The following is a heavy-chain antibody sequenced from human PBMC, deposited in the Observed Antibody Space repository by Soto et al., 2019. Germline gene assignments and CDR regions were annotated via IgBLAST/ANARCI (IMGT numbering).Heavy chain of an antibody. Sequence: PSETLSLTLSVYCQSFKGYYLSRIRQPPGKGLEWIGEINHSGSTNYNPPLKSRVTISVGTSKNQFSLKLSSVTAADTAVYYCARGDMAQNYYGSGSYPPWGQGTLVTVSS. J-gene: IGHJ5*02. CDR1: CQSFKGYY. CDR3: ARGDMAQNYYGSGSYPP. CDR2: INHSGST. V-gene: IGHV4-34*01. D-gene: IGHD3-10*01.